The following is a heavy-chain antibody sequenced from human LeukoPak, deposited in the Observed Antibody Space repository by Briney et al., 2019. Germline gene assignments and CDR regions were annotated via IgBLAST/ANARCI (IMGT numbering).Heavy chain of an antibody. Sequence: SETLSLTCTVSGGSISSSSYYWGWIRQPPGKGLEWIGYIYYSGSTNYNPSLKSRVTISVDTSKNQFSLKLSSVTAADTAVYYCARMYYDILTGYRPFDYWGQGTLVTVSS. CDR2: IYYSGST. J-gene: IGHJ4*02. CDR3: ARMYYDILTGYRPFDY. V-gene: IGHV4-61*05. D-gene: IGHD3-9*01. CDR1: GGSISSSSYY.